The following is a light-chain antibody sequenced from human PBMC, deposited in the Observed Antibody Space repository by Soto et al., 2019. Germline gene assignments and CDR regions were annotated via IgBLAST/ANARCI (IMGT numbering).Light chain of an antibody. V-gene: IGKV3-15*01. J-gene: IGKJ1*01. CDR1: QSVSNN. CDR2: GAS. Sequence: EIVMTQSPATLSVSPGERATLSCRASQSVSNNLAWYQQKPGQAPRLLIYGASTRATGIPARFSGSGSGTEFSLNISSLQSEDFAVYYCQQYNNWPRTFGQGTKVEIK. CDR3: QQYNNWPRT.